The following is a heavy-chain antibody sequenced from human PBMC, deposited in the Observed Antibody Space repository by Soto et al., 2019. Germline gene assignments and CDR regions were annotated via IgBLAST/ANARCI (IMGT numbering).Heavy chain of an antibody. CDR3: ARVVITIFGGVTHYYYYYYMDV. CDR2: MNPNSGNT. D-gene: IGHD3-3*01. Sequence: QVQLVQSGAEVKKPGASVKVSCKASGYTFTSYDINWVRQATGQGLEWMGWMNPNSGNTGYAQKFQGRVTMTRNTSISTAYMELSSLRSEDAAVYYCARVVITIFGGVTHYYYYYYMDVWGKGTMVTVSS. V-gene: IGHV1-8*01. J-gene: IGHJ6*03. CDR1: GYTFTSYD.